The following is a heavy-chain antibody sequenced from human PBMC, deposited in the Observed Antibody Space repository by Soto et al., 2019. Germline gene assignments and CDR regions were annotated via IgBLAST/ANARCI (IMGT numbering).Heavy chain of an antibody. D-gene: IGHD6-19*01. Sequence: GGSLRLSCAASGFTFDDYAMHWVRQAPGKGLEWVSGINWNSGSKGYADSVKGRFIISRDNAKNSLYLQMNSLRAEDTALYYCAKARSSGWYGNWFDPWGQGTLVTVSS. V-gene: IGHV3-9*01. CDR2: INWNSGSK. J-gene: IGHJ5*02. CDR3: AKARSSGWYGNWFDP. CDR1: GFTFDDYA.